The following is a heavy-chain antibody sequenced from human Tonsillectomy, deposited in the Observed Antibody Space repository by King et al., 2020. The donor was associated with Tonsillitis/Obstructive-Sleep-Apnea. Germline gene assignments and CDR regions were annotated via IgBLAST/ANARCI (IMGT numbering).Heavy chain of an antibody. V-gene: IGHV4-34*01. D-gene: IGHD6-13*01. CDR3: ARGPNYSSSWYNY. CDR1: GGSFSGYY. CDR2: INHSRST. Sequence: VQLQQWGAGLLKPSETLSLTCAVYGGSFSGYYWSWIRQPPGKGLEWMGEINHSRSTNYNPSLKSRVNISVDTSKNQFSLKLSSVTAADKAVYYCARGPNYSSSWYNYWGQGTLVTVSS. J-gene: IGHJ4*02.